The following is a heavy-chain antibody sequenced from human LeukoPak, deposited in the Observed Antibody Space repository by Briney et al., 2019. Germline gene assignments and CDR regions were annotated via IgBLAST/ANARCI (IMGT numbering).Heavy chain of an antibody. CDR2: IKRDGSEK. V-gene: IGHV3-7*01. Sequence: GGSLRLSCAASGFTFTDYWMSWVRQAPGQGLEWVANIKRDGSEKYYVDSVKGRFTISRDNAKNSLYLQMNSLRTEDTAVYYCARDNYGSGNLYYYYGMDVWGQGTTVTVSS. J-gene: IGHJ6*02. D-gene: IGHD3-10*01. CDR1: GFTFTDYW. CDR3: ARDNYGSGNLYYYYGMDV.